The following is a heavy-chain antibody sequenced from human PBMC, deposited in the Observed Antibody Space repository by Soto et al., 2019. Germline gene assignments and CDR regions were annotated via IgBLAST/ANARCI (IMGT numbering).Heavy chain of an antibody. J-gene: IGHJ6*02. CDR1: GFTFSRYG. CDR2: ISYDGSNK. V-gene: IGHV3-30*03. D-gene: IGHD1-26*01. CDR3: ATYSGNYERYGVYYGMDV. Sequence: WGSLRLSCAASGFTFSRYGMHWVRQARGRGLEWGAGISYDGSNKYDADSVKGRFTISRDNSKNTLYLQMNSLRAEDTAVYYCATYSGNYERYGVYYGMDVWGQGTTVTVSS.